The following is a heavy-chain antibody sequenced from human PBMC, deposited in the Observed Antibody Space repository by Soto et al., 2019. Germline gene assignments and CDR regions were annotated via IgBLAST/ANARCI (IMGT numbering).Heavy chain of an antibody. V-gene: IGHV5-10-1*01. CDR2: IDPSDSYT. CDR1: GYSFTSYW. D-gene: IGHD6-13*01. CDR3: ARTRVGSGYSDHYNYGMDV. J-gene: IGHJ6*02. Sequence: GDSLKISCKGSGYSFTSYWISWVRQMSGKGLEWMGRIDPSDSYTNYSPSFQGHVTISADKSISTAYLQWSSLKASDTAMYYCARTRVGSGYSDHYNYGMDVWGQGTTVTVSS.